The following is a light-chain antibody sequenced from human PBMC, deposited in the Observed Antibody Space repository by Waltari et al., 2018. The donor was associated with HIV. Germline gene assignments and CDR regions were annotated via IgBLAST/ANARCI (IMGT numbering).Light chain of an antibody. CDR2: RNN. V-gene: IGLV1-47*01. CDR1: TSNVSNNY. Sequence: QSVLAQPRSVSATPGQPVNISCAGGTSNVSNNYVYLYQQVTGVAPKLLIYRNNQRPSGVPGRFSGSKSGTSASLAISGLRTEDEAEYYCAVWDDRLSGRLFGGGTKVTVL. J-gene: IGLJ2*01. CDR3: AVWDDRLSGRL.